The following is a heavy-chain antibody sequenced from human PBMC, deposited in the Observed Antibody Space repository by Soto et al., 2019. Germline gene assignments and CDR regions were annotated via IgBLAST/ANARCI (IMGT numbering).Heavy chain of an antibody. Sequence: QVQLVQSGAEVKKPGASVKVSCKASGYTFTGYYMHWVRQAPGQGLEWMGWINPNSGGTNYAQKFQGWVPMTRDTSISTAYMELSRLRSDDTAVYYCARDSLQYCSSTSCYEGYYYYGMDVWGQGTTVTVSS. CDR1: GYTFTGYY. J-gene: IGHJ6*02. CDR3: ARDSLQYCSSTSCYEGYYYYGMDV. CDR2: INPNSGGT. D-gene: IGHD2-2*01. V-gene: IGHV1-2*04.